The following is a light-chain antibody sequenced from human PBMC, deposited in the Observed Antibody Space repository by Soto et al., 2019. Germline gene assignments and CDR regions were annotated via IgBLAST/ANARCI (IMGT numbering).Light chain of an antibody. Sequence: EIVLTQSPATLSLSPGERATLSCRASQSFSSYLAWYQQKPGQAPRLLIYDASKRATGIPARFSGRGSGTDFTRTISSLEPEDFAVYYCPQRSKWPPVITFGQGTRLEIK. V-gene: IGKV3-11*01. J-gene: IGKJ5*01. CDR3: PQRSKWPPVIT. CDR1: QSFSSY. CDR2: DAS.